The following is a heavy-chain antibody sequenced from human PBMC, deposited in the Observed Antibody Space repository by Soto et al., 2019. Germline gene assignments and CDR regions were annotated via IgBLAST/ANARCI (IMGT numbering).Heavy chain of an antibody. V-gene: IGHV1-46*03. CDR2: INPSGGST. J-gene: IGHJ4*02. CDR1: GYTFTSYY. CDR3: ASTEATQTSSGWYYFDY. Sequence: GASVKVSCKASGYTFTSYYMHWVRQAPGQGLEWMGIINPSGGSTSYAQKFQGRVTMTRDTSTSTVYMELSSLRSEDTAVYYCASTEATQTSSGWYYFDYWGQGTLVTVSS. D-gene: IGHD6-19*01.